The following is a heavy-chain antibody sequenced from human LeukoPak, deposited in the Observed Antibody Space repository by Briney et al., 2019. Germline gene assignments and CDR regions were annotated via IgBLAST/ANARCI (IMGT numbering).Heavy chain of an antibody. J-gene: IGHJ4*02. V-gene: IGHV1-18*01. CDR2: ISAYNHNT. Sequence: APVKLSCNASGYSFINFGLSWVRQAPGPGLEWMGWISAYNHNTNYAQKFQGRVTMTIDTSTTTVYMELRSLRSDDTAIYYCARDLMYCDTMSCYDGDFDYWGQGTPVTVSS. D-gene: IGHD2-2*01. CDR3: ARDLMYCDTMSCYDGDFDY. CDR1: GYSFINFG.